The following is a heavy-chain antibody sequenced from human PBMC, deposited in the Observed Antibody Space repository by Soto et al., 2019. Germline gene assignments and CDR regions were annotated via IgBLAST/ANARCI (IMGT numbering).Heavy chain of an antibody. CDR1: GFSLTTSGVG. Sequence: QITLKESGPTVVKPTETLTLTCTFSGFSLTTSGVGVGWVRQSPGKAPEWLALIYWDDDKRYSTYLKSRLTITKDTSKNQVVLTMDNVDPADTATYSCAHRVLRTVFGLVTTTAIYFDFWGQGTPVVVSS. D-gene: IGHD3-3*01. J-gene: IGHJ4*02. CDR3: AHRVLRTVFGLVTTTAIYFDF. V-gene: IGHV2-5*02. CDR2: IYWDDDK.